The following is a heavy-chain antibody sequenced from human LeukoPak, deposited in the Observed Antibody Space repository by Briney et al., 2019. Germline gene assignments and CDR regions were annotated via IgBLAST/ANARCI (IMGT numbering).Heavy chain of an antibody. J-gene: IGHJ4*02. CDR1: GYTFTGYY. CDR2: INPNSGGT. Sequence: GASVKVSCKASGYTFTGYYMHWVRQAPGQGLEWMGWINPNSGGTNYAQKFQGGVTMTRDTSISTAYMELSRLRSDDTAVYYCATLRDGYNAYDYWGQGTLVTVSS. D-gene: IGHD5-24*01. CDR3: ATLRDGYNAYDY. V-gene: IGHV1-2*02.